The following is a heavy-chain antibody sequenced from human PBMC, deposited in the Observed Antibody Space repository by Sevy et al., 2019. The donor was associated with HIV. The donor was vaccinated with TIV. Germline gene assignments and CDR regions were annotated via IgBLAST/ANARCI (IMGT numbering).Heavy chain of an antibody. D-gene: IGHD5-18*01. J-gene: IGHJ4*02. Sequence: SETLSLTCTVSGGSISSGGYYWSWIRQHPGKGLEWFGYIYYSGSTYYNPSLKSRVTISVDTSKNQFSLKLSSVTAADTAVYYCARTIRGYSYGLDYWGQGTLVTVSS. CDR3: ARTIRGYSYGLDY. CDR2: IYYSGST. V-gene: IGHV4-31*03. CDR1: GGSISSGGYY.